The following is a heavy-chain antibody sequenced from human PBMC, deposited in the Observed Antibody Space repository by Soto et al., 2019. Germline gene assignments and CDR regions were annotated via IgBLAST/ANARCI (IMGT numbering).Heavy chain of an antibody. J-gene: IGHJ6*02. CDR1: GYTFTGYY. Sequence: ASVKVSCKASGYTFTGYYMHWVRQAPGQGLEWMGWINPNSGGTNYAQKFQGRVTMTRDTSISTAYMELSRLRSDDTAVYYCARAVGYCSSTSCYLGGYYYYGMDVWGQGTTVTVS. CDR2: INPNSGGT. D-gene: IGHD2-2*01. V-gene: IGHV1-2*02. CDR3: ARAVGYCSSTSCYLGGYYYYGMDV.